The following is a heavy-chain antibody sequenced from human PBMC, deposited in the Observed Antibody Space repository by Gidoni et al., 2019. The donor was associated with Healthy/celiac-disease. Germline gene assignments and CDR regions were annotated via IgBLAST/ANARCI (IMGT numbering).Heavy chain of an antibody. J-gene: IGHJ5*02. CDR3: AREGIEYSSSSGYNWFDP. V-gene: IGHV3-30*03. CDR1: GFTVSSYG. D-gene: IGHD6-6*01. CDR2: ISYDGSNK. Sequence: QVQLVESGGGGVQPGRSLRLSCAASGFTVSSYGLRWVRQDPGKGLEWVAVISYDGSNKYYADSVKGRFTISIDNSKNTLYLQMNSLRAEDTAVYYCAREGIEYSSSSGYNWFDPWGQGTLVTVSS.